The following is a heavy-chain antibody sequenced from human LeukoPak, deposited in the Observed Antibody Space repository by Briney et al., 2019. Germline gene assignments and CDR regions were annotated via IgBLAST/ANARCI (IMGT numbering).Heavy chain of an antibody. J-gene: IGHJ4*02. V-gene: IGHV1-46*01. Sequence: ASVKVSCKASGGTFTRYAISWVRQAPGQGLEWMGIINPSGGSTSYAQKFQGRVTMTRDTSTSTVYMELSSLRSEDTAVYYCARDQGWELLYWGQGTLVTVSS. CDR2: INPSGGST. D-gene: IGHD1-26*01. CDR3: ARDQGWELLY. CDR1: GGTFTRYA.